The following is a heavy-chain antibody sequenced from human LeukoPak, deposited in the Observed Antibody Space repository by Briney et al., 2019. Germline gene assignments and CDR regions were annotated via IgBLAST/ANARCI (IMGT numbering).Heavy chain of an antibody. D-gene: IGHD2-15*01. V-gene: IGHV3-7*01. CDR3: ARGGEDY. CDR2: INQAGSEK. J-gene: IGHJ4*02. Sequence: PGGSLRLSCAASGFSFDTYWMSWVRQAPGKGLEWVANINQAGSEKYYVDSVKGRFIISRDNAKASLFLQMNNLRADDTAVYFCARGGEDYWGQGTLVSVSS. CDR1: GFSFDTYW.